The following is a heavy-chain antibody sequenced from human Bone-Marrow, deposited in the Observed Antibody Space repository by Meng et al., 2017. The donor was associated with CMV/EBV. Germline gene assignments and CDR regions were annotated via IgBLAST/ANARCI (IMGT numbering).Heavy chain of an antibody. J-gene: IGHJ4*02. D-gene: IGHD2-2*01. CDR1: GFTFSSYA. Sequence: GESLKISCAASGFTFSSYAMSWVRQAPGKGLEWVSAISGSGGSTYYADSVKGRLTISRDNSKNTLYLQMNSLRAEDTAVYYCAKAGCQRSSTSCSGYFDYWGQGTLVTVPQ. V-gene: IGHV3-23*01. CDR3: AKAGCQRSSTSCSGYFDY. CDR2: ISGSGGST.